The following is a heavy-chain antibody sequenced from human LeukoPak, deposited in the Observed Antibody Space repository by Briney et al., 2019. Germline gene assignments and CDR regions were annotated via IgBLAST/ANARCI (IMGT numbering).Heavy chain of an antibody. CDR3: ARGDYYDSSGYQSPSFDY. D-gene: IGHD3-22*01. CDR1: GGSISSGDYS. CDR2: IYNSGNT. Sequence: SQTLSLTCAVSGGSISSGDYSWSWIRQPPGEGLEWIGFIYNSGNTYYNPSLKSRVTLSVDTSKNQFSLKLSSVTAADTAVYYCARGDYYDSSGYQSPSFDYWGQGTLVTVSS. V-gene: IGHV4-30-4*07. J-gene: IGHJ4*02.